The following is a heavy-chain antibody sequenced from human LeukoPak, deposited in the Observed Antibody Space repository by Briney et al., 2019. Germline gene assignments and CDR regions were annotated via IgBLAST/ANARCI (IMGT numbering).Heavy chain of an antibody. CDR3: ARLIRWDRYDTSGFDY. CDR1: GYSFTNYW. D-gene: IGHD3-22*01. V-gene: IGHV5-51*01. CDR2: TYPGDSDT. J-gene: IGHJ4*02. Sequence: PGESLKISXKGSGYSFTNYWIGWVRQRPGKGLEWMGITYPGDSDTRYSPSFQGQVTISADKSISTAYLQWSSLKASDTAMYHCARLIRWDRYDTSGFDYWGQGTLVTVSS.